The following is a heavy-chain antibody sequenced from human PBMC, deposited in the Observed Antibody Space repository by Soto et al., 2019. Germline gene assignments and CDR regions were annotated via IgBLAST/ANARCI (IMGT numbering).Heavy chain of an antibody. CDR3: ARNVVAVAGEAFDI. V-gene: IGHV4-31*03. D-gene: IGHD6-19*01. CDR2: IYYSGST. J-gene: IGHJ3*02. Sequence: PSETLSHTCTVSGGSISSGGYYWCWIRQHPGKGLEWIGYIYYSGSTYYNPSLKSRVTISVDTSKNQFSLKLSSVTAADTAVYYCARNVVAVAGEAFDIWGQGTMVTVSS. CDR1: GGSISSGGYY.